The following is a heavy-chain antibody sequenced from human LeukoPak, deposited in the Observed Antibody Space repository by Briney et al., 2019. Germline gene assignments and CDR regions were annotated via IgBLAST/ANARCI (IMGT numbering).Heavy chain of an antibody. V-gene: IGHV4-59*12. CDR1: GGSITNYY. J-gene: IGHJ5*02. D-gene: IGHD3-3*01. CDR3: ARDRNLRFLENWFDP. CDR2: IYHSGRT. Sequence: PSETLSLTCTVSGGSITNYYWSWIRQPPGKGLEWIGYIYHSGRTNYNPSLKSRVTISVDTSKNQFYLNLSSVTAADTAVYYCARDRNLRFLENWFDPWGQGTLVTVSS.